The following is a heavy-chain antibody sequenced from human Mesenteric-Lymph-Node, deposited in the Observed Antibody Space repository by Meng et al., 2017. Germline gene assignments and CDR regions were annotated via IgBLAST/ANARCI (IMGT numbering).Heavy chain of an antibody. CDR2: IHHSGSA. V-gene: IGHV4-39*07. D-gene: IGHD2-15*01. J-gene: IGHJ5*02. Sequence: SETLSLTCTVSGGSISNSGYYWGWIRQPPGKGLEWLGSIHHSGSAYYNPSLKSRVTISVDTSKKRFSLNLSSVTAADTAVYCCAKIPVGWFDLWGQGTPVTVSS. CDR1: GGSISNSGYY. CDR3: AKIPVGWFDL.